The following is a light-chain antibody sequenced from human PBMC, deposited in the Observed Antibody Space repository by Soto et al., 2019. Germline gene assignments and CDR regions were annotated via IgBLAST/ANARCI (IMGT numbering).Light chain of an antibody. J-gene: IGKJ3*01. V-gene: IGKV3-20*01. Sequence: EIAXXXSPGXXXVSPGERXTXXXXXSQXVXXNLAWYQQKPGQAPRLLIYGASSRATGIPDRFSGSGFGTDFTLTISRLEPEDFAVYYCQHYDISLFAFGPGTKVDIK. CDR1: QXVXXN. CDR2: GAS. CDR3: QHYDISLFA.